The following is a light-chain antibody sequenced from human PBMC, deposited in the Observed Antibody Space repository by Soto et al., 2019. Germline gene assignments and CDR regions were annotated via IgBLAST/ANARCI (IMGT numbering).Light chain of an antibody. CDR2: DAS. V-gene: IGKV3-11*01. CDR1: QSVTIY. Sequence: EVVLTQSPATLSLSPGERATLSCRASQSVTIYLAWYQKKPGQAPRLLIYDASTRATGIPARFSGSGSGTDFTLTISSLEPEDFAVYYCQQRSNWPPWTFGQGTKVEIK. CDR3: QQRSNWPPWT. J-gene: IGKJ1*01.